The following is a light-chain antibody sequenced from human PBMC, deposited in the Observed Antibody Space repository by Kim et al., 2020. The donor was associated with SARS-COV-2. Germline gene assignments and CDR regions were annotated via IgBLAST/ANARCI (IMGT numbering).Light chain of an antibody. V-gene: IGKV3-15*01. CDR3: QQYNNWPPWT. Sequence: SRGHRCTLRCRASQNVSSDLAWYQQKPGQAPRLLIYGASTRATGIPARFSGSGSGTEFTLTISSLQSEDFAVDYCQQYNNWPPWTFGQGTKVDIK. J-gene: IGKJ1*01. CDR1: QNVSSD. CDR2: GAS.